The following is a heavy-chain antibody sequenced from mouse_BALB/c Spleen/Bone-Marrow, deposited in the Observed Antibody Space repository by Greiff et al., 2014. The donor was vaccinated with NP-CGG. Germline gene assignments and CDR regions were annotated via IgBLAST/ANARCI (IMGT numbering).Heavy chain of an antibody. D-gene: IGHD4-1*01. V-gene: IGHV5-9-3*01. Sequence: EVQLQQSGGGLVKPGGSLKLSCAASGFTFSGYAMSWVRQTPEKRLEWVATISSGGSYTYYPDSVKGRFTISRDNAKNTLYPQMSSLRSEDTAMYYCASLTGRDYWGQGTTLTVSA. CDR2: ISSGGSYT. CDR1: GFTFSGYA. J-gene: IGHJ2*01. CDR3: ASLTGRDY.